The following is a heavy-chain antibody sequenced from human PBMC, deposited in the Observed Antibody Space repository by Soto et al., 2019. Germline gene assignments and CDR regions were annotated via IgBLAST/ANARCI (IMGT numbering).Heavy chain of an antibody. Sequence: ASVKVSCKASGYTFTSYDINWVRQATGQGLEWMGWMNPNSGNTGYAQKFQGRVTMTRNTSISTAYMELSSLRSEDTAVYYCARALDSSSWVEYFQHWGQGTLVTVSS. CDR3: ARALDSSSWVEYFQH. CDR2: MNPNSGNT. CDR1: GYTFTSYD. D-gene: IGHD6-13*01. J-gene: IGHJ1*01. V-gene: IGHV1-8*01.